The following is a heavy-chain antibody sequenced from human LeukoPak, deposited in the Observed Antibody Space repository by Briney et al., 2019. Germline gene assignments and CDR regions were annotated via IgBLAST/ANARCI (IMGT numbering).Heavy chain of an antibody. V-gene: IGHV3-23*01. CDR3: AKFKRGSYYVYFDY. CDR2: ISGSGGST. Sequence: GGSLRLSCEASGFTFSSYAMSWVRQAPGKGLEWVSAISGSGGSTYYADSVKGRFTISRDNSKNTLYLQMNSLRAEDTAVYYCAKFKRGSYYVYFDYWGQGTLVTVSS. D-gene: IGHD1-26*01. CDR1: GFTFSSYA. J-gene: IGHJ4*02.